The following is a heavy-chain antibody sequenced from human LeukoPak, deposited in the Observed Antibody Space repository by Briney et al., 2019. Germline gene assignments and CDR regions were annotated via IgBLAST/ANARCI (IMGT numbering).Heavy chain of an antibody. Sequence: GGSLRLSCAASGFTVSSNYMSWVRQTPGKGLEWVSVIYSGGSTYYADSVKGRFTISRDNSKNTLYLQMNSLRAEDTAVYYCAREPTTVVTRCWNYYFDYWGQGTLVTVSS. CDR1: GFTVSSNY. J-gene: IGHJ4*02. CDR3: AREPTTVVTRCWNYYFDY. D-gene: IGHD4-23*01. V-gene: IGHV3-66*02. CDR2: IYSGGST.